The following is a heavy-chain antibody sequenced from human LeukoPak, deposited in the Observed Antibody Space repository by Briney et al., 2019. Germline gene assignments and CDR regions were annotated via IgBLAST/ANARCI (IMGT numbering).Heavy chain of an antibody. V-gene: IGHV4-4*07. D-gene: IGHD4-11*01. Sequence: ASEILSLTCTVSGGSISSYYWSWIRQPAGKGLEWIGRIYTSGSTNYNPSLKSRVTMSVDTSKNQFSLKLSSVTAADTAVYYCAINDYNDYVYAFDIWGQGTMVTVSS. CDR1: GGSISSYY. CDR2: IYTSGST. J-gene: IGHJ3*02. CDR3: AINDYNDYVYAFDI.